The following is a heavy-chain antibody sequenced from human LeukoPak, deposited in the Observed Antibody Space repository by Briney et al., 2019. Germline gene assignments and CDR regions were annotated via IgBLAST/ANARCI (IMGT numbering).Heavy chain of an antibody. J-gene: IGHJ3*02. CDR3: ANLLVRGPIRDAFDI. CDR2: IRYDGSNK. V-gene: IGHV3-30*02. Sequence: GGSLRLSCAASGFTFSSYGMHWVRQAPGKGLEWVAFIRYDGSNKYYADSVKGRFTISRDNSKNTLYLQMNSLRAEDTAVYYCANLLVRGPIRDAFDIWGQGTMDTVSS. D-gene: IGHD3-10*01. CDR1: GFTFSSYG.